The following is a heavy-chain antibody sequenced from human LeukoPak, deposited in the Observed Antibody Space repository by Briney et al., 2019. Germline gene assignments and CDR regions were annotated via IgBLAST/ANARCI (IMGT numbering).Heavy chain of an antibody. CDR3: ARDLSFGSLDF. J-gene: IGHJ4*02. CDR1: GFILSTHG. CDR2: MWYDGSRE. D-gene: IGHD1-26*01. Sequence: GGSLRLSCAASGFILSTHGMHWVRQAPGKGLERVAGMWYDGSREDYADSVKGRFTISRDMSKNTLNLQMNSLRVEDAAMFYCARDLSFGSLDFRGQGTLVTVSS. V-gene: IGHV3-33*01.